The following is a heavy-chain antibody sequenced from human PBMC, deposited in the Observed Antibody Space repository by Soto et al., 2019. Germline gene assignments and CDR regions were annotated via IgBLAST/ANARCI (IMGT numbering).Heavy chain of an antibody. D-gene: IGHD1-20*01. Sequence: HITLKASGPTQVKPTQTLTLTCSFSGFSLNTDGAGVGWFRQPPGEALEWLALIYWDDDERYSPSLKTRLTITKDPSKNQVVLIMTNMDPVETATYYCAHSRNRITEDAQVGDFDYWGQGTLVTVSS. V-gene: IGHV2-5*02. J-gene: IGHJ4*02. CDR2: IYWDDDE. CDR1: GFSLNTDGAG. CDR3: AHSRNRITEDAQVGDFDY.